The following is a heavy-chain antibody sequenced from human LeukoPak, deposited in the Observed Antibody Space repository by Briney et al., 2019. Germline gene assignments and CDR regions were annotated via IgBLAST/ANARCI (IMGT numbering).Heavy chain of an antibody. V-gene: IGHV3-23*01. CDR2: ISGSGGST. Sequence: GGSLRLSCAASGFTFSSYAMSWVRQAPGKGLERVSAISGSGGSTYYADSVKGRFTISRDNSKNTLYLQMNSLRAEDTAVYDCAKDPGFIVVVPAAIAFDIWGQGTMVTVSS. J-gene: IGHJ3*02. D-gene: IGHD2-2*01. CDR1: GFTFSSYA. CDR3: AKDPGFIVVVPAAIAFDI.